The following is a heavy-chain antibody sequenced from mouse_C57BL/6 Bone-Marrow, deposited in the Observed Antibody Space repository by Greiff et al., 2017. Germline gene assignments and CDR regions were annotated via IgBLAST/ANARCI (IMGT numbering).Heavy chain of an antibody. Sequence: EVQLQQSGPVLVKPGASVKMSCKASGYTFTDYYMHWVKQSHGQSLEWIGVIYPYNGSTSYNQKFKGKATLTVDKSSSTAYMEINSLTSEDSAVYYCASYGKYVYFDVWGTGTTVTVSS. J-gene: IGHJ1*03. CDR2: IYPYNGST. CDR1: GYTFTDYY. V-gene: IGHV1-19*01. CDR3: ASYGKYVYFDV. D-gene: IGHD2-1*01.